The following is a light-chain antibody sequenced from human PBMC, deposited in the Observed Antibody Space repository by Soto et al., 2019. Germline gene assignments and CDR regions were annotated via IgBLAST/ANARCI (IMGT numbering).Light chain of an antibody. V-gene: IGLV2-14*01. J-gene: IGLJ3*02. CDR3: SSFTTSNSWM. CDR1: SSDVGGYNF. CDR2: EVS. Sequence: QSALTQPASVSGSPGQSITISCTGTSSDVGGYNFVSWYQQHPGNAPKLMIYEVSNRPSGVSDRFSGSKSGNTASLTISGLLAEDEADYYCSSFTTSNSWMFGGGTKLTVL.